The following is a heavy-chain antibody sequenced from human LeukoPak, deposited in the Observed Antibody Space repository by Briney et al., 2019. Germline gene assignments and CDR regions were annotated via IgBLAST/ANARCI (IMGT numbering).Heavy chain of an antibody. D-gene: IGHD3-16*01. Sequence: PGGSLRLSCAASGFTFSSYGMHWVRQAPGKGLEWVAFIRYDGSNKYYADSVKGRFTISRDNSKNTLYLQMNSLRAEDTAVYYCAKDPYPGPRYFDYWGQRTLVTVSS. V-gene: IGHV3-30*02. CDR2: IRYDGSNK. CDR3: AKDPYPGPRYFDY. CDR1: GFTFSSYG. J-gene: IGHJ4*02.